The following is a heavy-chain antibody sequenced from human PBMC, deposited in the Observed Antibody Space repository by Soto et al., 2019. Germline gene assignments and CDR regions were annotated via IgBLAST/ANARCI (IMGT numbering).Heavy chain of an antibody. CDR3: ARDKTTVTTSYYYYGMDV. CDR1: GYTFTSYY. V-gene: IGHV1-46*03. Sequence: QVQLVQSGAEVKKPGASVKVSCKASGYTFTSYYMHWVRQAPGQGLEWMGIINPSGGSTSYAQKFQGRVTMTRDTSTSTVYMELSSLRSEDTAVYYCARDKTTVTTSYYYYGMDVWGQGTTVTVSS. CDR2: INPSGGST. J-gene: IGHJ6*02. D-gene: IGHD4-17*01.